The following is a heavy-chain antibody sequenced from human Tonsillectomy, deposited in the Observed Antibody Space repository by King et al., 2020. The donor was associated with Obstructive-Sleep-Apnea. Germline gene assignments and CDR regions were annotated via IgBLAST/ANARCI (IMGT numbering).Heavy chain of an antibody. CDR3: ARMSTTYNYFDY. CDR1: GFSLSTSGMC. V-gene: IGHV2-70*11. CDR2: IDWDVVK. J-gene: IGHJ4*02. Sequence: TLKESGPALVKPTQTLTLTCTFSGFSLSTSGMCVSWIRQPPGKALDWLVRIDWDVVKYYRTSLKTRLTISKDTPKNQVVLTMTNMDPVDTATYYCARMSTTYNYFDYWGQGTLVTVSS. D-gene: IGHD2/OR15-2a*01.